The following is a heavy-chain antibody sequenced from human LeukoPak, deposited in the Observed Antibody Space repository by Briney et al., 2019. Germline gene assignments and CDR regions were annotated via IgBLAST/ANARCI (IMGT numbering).Heavy chain of an antibody. Sequence: GGSLRLSCAASGFTFSPYSMNWVRQAPGKGLEWVSSISSSSSYIYYADSVKGRFTISRDNAKNSLYLQMNSLRAEDTAVYYCARIAVAGPLDYWGQGTLVTVSS. CDR1: GFTFSPYS. V-gene: IGHV3-21*01. D-gene: IGHD6-19*01. CDR2: ISSSSSYI. CDR3: ARIAVAGPLDY. J-gene: IGHJ4*02.